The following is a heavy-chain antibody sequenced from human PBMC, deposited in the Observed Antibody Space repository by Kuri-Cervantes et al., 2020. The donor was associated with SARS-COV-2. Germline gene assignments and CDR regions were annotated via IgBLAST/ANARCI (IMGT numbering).Heavy chain of an antibody. V-gene: IGHV3-30*02. D-gene: IGHD5-18*01. J-gene: IGHJ4*02. CDR3: ATPRGYSYGPFDY. Sequence: GEFLKISCAASGFTFSSYGMHWVRQAPGKGLEWVAFIRYDGSNKYYADSVKGRFTISKDNAKNSLYLQMNSLRAEDTAVYYCATPRGYSYGPFDYWGQGTLVTVSS. CDR1: GFTFSSYG. CDR2: IRYDGSNK.